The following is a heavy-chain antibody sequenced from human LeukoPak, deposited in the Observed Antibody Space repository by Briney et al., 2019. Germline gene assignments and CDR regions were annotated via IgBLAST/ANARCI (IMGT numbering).Heavy chain of an antibody. CDR1: GFTFSSYS. J-gene: IGHJ6*02. Sequence: GGSLRLSCAASGFTFSSYSMNWVRQAPGKGLEWVSYISSSSSTIYYADSVKGRFTISRDKAKNSLYLQMNSLRDEDTAVYYCAREAGYSSSWTAGFYYYYGMDVWGQGTTVTVSS. V-gene: IGHV3-48*02. CDR3: AREAGYSSSWTAGFYYYYGMDV. D-gene: IGHD6-13*01. CDR2: ISSSSSTI.